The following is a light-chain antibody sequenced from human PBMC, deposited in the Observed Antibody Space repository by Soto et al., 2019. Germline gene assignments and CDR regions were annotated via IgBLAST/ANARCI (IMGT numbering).Light chain of an antibody. CDR1: SGSVASNH. Sequence: NFMLTQPHSVSESPGKTVTISCTRNSGSVASNHVQWYQQRPGSAPTTVIYKNDQRPSGVPDRFSGSIDSSSNSASLTIAGLRTEDEADYYCQSYYSNTVVPCGVTKHTVL. CDR2: KND. V-gene: IGLV6-57*04. CDR3: QSYYSNTVV. J-gene: IGLJ2*01.